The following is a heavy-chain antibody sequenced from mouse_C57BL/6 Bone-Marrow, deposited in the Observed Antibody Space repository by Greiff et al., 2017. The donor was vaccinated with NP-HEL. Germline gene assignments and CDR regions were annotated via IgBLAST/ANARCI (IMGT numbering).Heavy chain of an antibody. V-gene: IGHV1-9*01. J-gene: IGHJ4*01. CDR2: ILPGSGST. CDR1: GYTFTGYW. D-gene: IGHD1-1*01. Sequence: QVQLQQSGAELMKPGASVKLSCKATGYTFTGYWIEWVKQRPGHGLEWIGEILPGSGSTNYNEKFKGKATFTADTSSNTAYMQLSSLTTEDSAIYYCARWLNYYGSEDLYYYAMDYWGQGTSVTVSS. CDR3: ARWLNYYGSEDLYYYAMDY.